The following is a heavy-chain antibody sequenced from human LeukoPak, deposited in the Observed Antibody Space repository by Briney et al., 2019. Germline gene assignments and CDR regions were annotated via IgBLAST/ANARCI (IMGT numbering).Heavy chain of an antibody. CDR2: IYYSGST. Sequence: SETLSLTCTVSGGSISSGGYYWSWIRQHPGKGLEWIGYIYYSGSTYYNPSLKSRVTISVDTSKNQFSLKLSSVTAADTAVYYCANGERYCSSTSCYALDYWGQGTLVTVSS. J-gene: IGHJ4*02. V-gene: IGHV4-31*03. CDR1: GGSISSGGYY. D-gene: IGHD2-2*01. CDR3: ANGERYCSSTSCYALDY.